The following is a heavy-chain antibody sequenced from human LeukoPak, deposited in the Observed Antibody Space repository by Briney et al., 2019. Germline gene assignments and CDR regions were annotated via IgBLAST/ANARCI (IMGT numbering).Heavy chain of an antibody. J-gene: IGHJ4*02. CDR1: GGSFSGYY. D-gene: IGHD6-13*01. CDR2: INHSGST. Sequence: PSETLSLTCAVYGGSFSGYYWSWIRQPPGKGLEWIGEINHSGSTNYNPSLKSRVTISVDTSKNQFSLKLSSVTAADTAVYYCVRTTTGYSSSWYFKLKGPYFDYWGQGTLVTVSS. V-gene: IGHV4-34*01. CDR3: VRTTTGYSSSWYFKLKGPYFDY.